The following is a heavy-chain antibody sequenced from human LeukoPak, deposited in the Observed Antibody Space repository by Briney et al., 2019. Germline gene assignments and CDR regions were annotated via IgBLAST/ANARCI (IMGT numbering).Heavy chain of an antibody. CDR3: ARGLPYGSSGYYGRYDRDY. D-gene: IGHD3-22*01. Sequence: PSETLSPTCAAYGVSFSGYYRSWIRQPPGKGLEWIGEINHSGSTNYNPALKSRVNISVDTSKNQFSLKLSSVTAADTAVYYCARGLPYGSSGYYGRYDRDYWGQGTLVTVSS. CDR2: INHSGST. CDR1: GVSFSGYY. V-gene: IGHV4-34*01. J-gene: IGHJ4*02.